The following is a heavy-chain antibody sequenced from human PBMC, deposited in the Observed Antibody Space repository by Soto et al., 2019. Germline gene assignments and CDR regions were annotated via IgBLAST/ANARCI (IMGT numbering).Heavy chain of an antibody. Sequence: KLSLTCTVSGGSISRADYYWSWICQPSGKGLEWIGYIYYSGSTYYNPSLKSRVTISVDTSKNQFSLKLSSVTAADTAVYYCDRERPDGSRLDPCGQGTLVTVSS. J-gene: IGHJ5*02. D-gene: IGHD6-13*01. V-gene: IGHV4-30-4*01. CDR3: DRERPDGSRLDP. CDR1: GGSISRADYY. CDR2: IYYSGST.